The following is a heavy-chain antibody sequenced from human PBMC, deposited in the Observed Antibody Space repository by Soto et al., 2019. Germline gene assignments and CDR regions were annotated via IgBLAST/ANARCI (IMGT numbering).Heavy chain of an antibody. J-gene: IGHJ5*02. V-gene: IGHV5-51*01. CDR3: ARRSGPEAGWFDP. CDR1: GYSFTSYW. D-gene: IGHD3-3*01. Sequence: PGESLKISCQGSGYSFTSYWIGWVRQMPGKGLEWMGIIYPGDSDTRHSPSFQGQVTISADKSISTAYLQWSSLKASDTAMYYCARRSGPEAGWFDPWGQGTLVTVSS. CDR2: IYPGDSDT.